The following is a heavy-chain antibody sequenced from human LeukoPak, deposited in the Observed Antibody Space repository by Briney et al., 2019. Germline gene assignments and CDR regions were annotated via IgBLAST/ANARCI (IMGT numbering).Heavy chain of an antibody. Sequence: SETLSLTCTVSGGSISSGGYYWSWVRQHPGKGLEWIGYIYYSGSTYYNPSLKSRVTISVDTSKNQFSLKLSSVTAADTAVYYCARKGYDFWSGYLSFDPWGQGTLVTVSS. CDR3: ARKGYDFWSGYLSFDP. J-gene: IGHJ5*02. D-gene: IGHD3-3*01. CDR2: IYYSGST. V-gene: IGHV4-31*03. CDR1: GGSISSGGYY.